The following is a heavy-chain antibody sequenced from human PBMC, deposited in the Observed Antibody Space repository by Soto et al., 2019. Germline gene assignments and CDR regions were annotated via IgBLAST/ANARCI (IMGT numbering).Heavy chain of an antibody. CDR3: ARARGGYCSGGSCYSDYYYGMDV. Sequence: QVQLQESGPGLVKPSETLSLTCTVSGGSVSSGSYYWSWIRQPPGKGLEWIGYIYYSGSTNSNPSLKSRVTISVDTSKNQFSLKLSSVTAADTAVYYCARARGGYCSGGSCYSDYYYGMDVWGQGTTVTVSS. J-gene: IGHJ6*02. CDR1: GGSVSSGSYY. D-gene: IGHD2-15*01. CDR2: IYYSGST. V-gene: IGHV4-61*01.